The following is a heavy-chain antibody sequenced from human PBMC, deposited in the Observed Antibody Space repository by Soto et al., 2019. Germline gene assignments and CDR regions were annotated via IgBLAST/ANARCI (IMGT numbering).Heavy chain of an antibody. D-gene: IGHD4-4*01. Sequence: QIQLVESGGGVVQPGGTLRLSCSTNGFTFRNYGFQWVRQAPGKGLEWVADIWYDGSDTKYADSVKGRFTISRDDSRGTVFLQMGSLRVEDTAIYFCAREANDYINNHLNVADRWGPGTLVIVSS. V-gene: IGHV3-33*01. CDR2: IWYDGSDT. J-gene: IGHJ5*02. CDR3: AREANDYINNHLNVADR. CDR1: GFTFRNYG.